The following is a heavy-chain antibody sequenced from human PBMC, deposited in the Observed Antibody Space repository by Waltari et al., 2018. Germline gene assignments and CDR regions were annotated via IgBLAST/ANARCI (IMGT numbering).Heavy chain of an antibody. CDR3: ARDKVGPGDY. Sequence: EVQLVESGGGLVKPGGSLSLSCAASGFTFSTYSMNWVRQAPGKGLEWVSSISSGSTTKYYADSVKGRFTISRDNAKKSLYLQMNSLRAEDTAVYYCARDKVGPGDYWGQGTLVTVSS. J-gene: IGHJ4*02. D-gene: IGHD1-26*01. CDR1: GFTFSTYS. CDR2: ISSGSTTK. V-gene: IGHV3-21*01.